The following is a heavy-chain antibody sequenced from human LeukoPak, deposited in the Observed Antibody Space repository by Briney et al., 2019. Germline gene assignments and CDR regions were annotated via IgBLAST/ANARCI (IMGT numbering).Heavy chain of an antibody. D-gene: IGHD1-1*01. CDR2: LWYDGANK. J-gene: IGHJ4*02. CDR1: GFTFSNYG. V-gene: IGHV3-33*01. CDR3: ARDPSGSWNDVGTFDS. Sequence: GGSLRLSCAASGFTFSNYGMHWVRQAPGKGLEWVALLWYDGANKNYADSVKGRFTIPRDNSKNTVYLQMTSLRAEDTALYYCARDPSGSWNDVGTFDSWGQGTLVSVSS.